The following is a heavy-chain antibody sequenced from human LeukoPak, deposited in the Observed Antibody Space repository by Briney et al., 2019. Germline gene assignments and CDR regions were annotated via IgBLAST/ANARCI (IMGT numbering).Heavy chain of an antibody. CDR1: GFTFSSYA. D-gene: IGHD3-10*01. CDR2: TGGSGGST. Sequence: GGSLRLSCAASGFTFSSYAMSWVRQAPGKGLEWVSSTGGSGGSTYYADSVKGRFTISRDNSKNTLYLQMNSLRAEDTAVYYCTKGPGILWFGEPTYWGQGTLVTVSS. V-gene: IGHV3-23*01. CDR3: TKGPGILWFGEPTY. J-gene: IGHJ4*02.